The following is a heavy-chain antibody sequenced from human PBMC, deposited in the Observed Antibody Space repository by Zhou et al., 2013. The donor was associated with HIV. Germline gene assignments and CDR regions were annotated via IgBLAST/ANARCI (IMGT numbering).Heavy chain of an antibody. Sequence: QVQLVQSGAEVKKPGASVKVSCTASGYSSSSYGISWVRQAPGQGLEWMGWISAYNGNTNYAQKLQGRVTMTTDTSTSTDYMELRSLRSDDTAVYYCAREGKGGYFDYWGQGTLVTVSS. CDR1: GYSSSSYG. J-gene: IGHJ4*02. D-gene: IGHD1-26*01. V-gene: IGHV1-18*01. CDR2: ISAYNGNT. CDR3: AREGKGGYFDY.